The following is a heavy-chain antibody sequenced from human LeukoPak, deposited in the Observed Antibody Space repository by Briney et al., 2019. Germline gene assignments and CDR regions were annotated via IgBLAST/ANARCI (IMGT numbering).Heavy chain of an antibody. Sequence: PSETLSLTCTVSGDPISNSYWSWIRQPPGKGLEWIGYIPYTGSTTYNPSLHSRVTTSVDTSNNQSSLKLSSLTAADTAVYYCARVGRGDYVWGSYSFDCWGQGTLVTVSS. J-gene: IGHJ4*02. D-gene: IGHD3-16*01. CDR1: GDPISNSY. CDR2: IPYTGST. V-gene: IGHV4-59*01. CDR3: ARVGRGDYVWGSYSFDC.